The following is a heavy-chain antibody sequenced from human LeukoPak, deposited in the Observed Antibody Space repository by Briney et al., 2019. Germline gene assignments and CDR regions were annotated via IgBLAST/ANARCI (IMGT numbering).Heavy chain of an antibody. Sequence: GGSLRLSCAASGFTFSSYGMSWVRQAPGKGLEWVSAISGSGGSTYYADSVKGRFTISRDNSKNTLYLQMNSLRAEDTAVYYCAKDRGLNYYDSSGSFDYWGQGTLVTVSS. D-gene: IGHD3-22*01. V-gene: IGHV3-23*01. CDR2: ISGSGGST. J-gene: IGHJ4*02. CDR1: GFTFSSYG. CDR3: AKDRGLNYYDSSGSFDY.